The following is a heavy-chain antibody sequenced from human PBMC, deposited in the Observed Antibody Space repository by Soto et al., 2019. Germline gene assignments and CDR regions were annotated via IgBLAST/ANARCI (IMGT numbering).Heavy chain of an antibody. CDR2: IYYSGST. D-gene: IGHD3-3*01. J-gene: IGHJ6*02. CDR3: ARTPLIPIFGVVTATHYGMDV. V-gene: IGHV4-30-4*01. CDR1: GGSISRGAYY. Sequence: SETLSLTCTFSGGSISRGAYYWSWIRHPAGKGLEWIGYIYYSGSTYYNPSLKSRVTISVDTSKNQFSLKLSSVTAADTAVYYCARTPLIPIFGVVTATHYGMDVWGQGTTVTVSS.